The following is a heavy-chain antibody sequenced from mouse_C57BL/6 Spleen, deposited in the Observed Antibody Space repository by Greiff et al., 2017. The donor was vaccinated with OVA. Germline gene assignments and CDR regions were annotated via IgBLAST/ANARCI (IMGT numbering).Heavy chain of an antibody. V-gene: IGHV1-61*01. CDR2: IYPSDSET. Sequence: VQLQQPGAELVRPGSSVKLSCKASGYTFTSYWLDWVQQRPGQGLEWIGNIYPSDSETHYNQKFKDKATLTVDKSSSTAYMQLSSLTSEDSAVYYCARRDYGSSLGYFDVWGTGTTVTVAS. CDR1: GYTFTSYW. D-gene: IGHD1-1*01. J-gene: IGHJ1*03. CDR3: ARRDYGSSLGYFDV.